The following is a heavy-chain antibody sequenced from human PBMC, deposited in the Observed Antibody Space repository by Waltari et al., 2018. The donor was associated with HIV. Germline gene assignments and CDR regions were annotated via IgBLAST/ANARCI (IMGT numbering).Heavy chain of an antibody. CDR2: IYPGDSDT. D-gene: IGHD6-19*01. CDR1: GYSFTTYW. J-gene: IGHJ4*02. Sequence: EVQLLQSGAEVKKPGDSLKVACEASGYSFTTYWIGRVRQMPGKGLEWMGIIYPGDSDTRYSPSFQGQVTISADKSISTAYLQWSSLKASDTAMYYCARGPAVADFDYWGQGTLVTVSS. V-gene: IGHV5-51*03. CDR3: ARGPAVADFDY.